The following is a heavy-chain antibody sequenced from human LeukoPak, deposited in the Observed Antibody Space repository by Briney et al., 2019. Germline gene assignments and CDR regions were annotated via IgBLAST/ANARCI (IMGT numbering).Heavy chain of an antibody. CDR1: GFTFNAFW. D-gene: IGHD2-15*01. J-gene: IGHJ4*02. Sequence: PGGSLRLSCAASGFTFNAFWMHWVRQAPGKGLVWVSRINSDGSSIAYADSVKGRYTISRDNAKNTLYLQMNSLRAEDTAVYYCAKDSDIVIVVAAHLDYWGQGTLVTVSS. V-gene: IGHV3-74*01. CDR2: INSDGSSI. CDR3: AKDSDIVIVVAAHLDY.